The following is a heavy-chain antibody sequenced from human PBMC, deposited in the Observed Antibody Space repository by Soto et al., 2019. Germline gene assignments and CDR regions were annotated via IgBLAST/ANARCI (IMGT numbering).Heavy chain of an antibody. CDR3: ARLVTVRNSSSYYYYYYYMDV. CDR2: INHSGST. D-gene: IGHD2-21*02. CDR1: GGSFSGYY. Sequence: SETLSLTCAVYGGSFSGYYWSWIRQPPGKGLEWIGEINHSGSTNYNPSLKSRVTISVDTSKNQFSLKLSSVTAADTAVYYCARLVTVRNSSSYYYYYYYMDVWGKGTTVTVSS. J-gene: IGHJ6*03. V-gene: IGHV4-34*01.